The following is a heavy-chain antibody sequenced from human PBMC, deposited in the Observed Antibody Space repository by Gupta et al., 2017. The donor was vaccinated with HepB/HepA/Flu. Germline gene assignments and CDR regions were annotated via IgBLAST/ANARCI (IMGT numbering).Heavy chain of an antibody. V-gene: IGHV1-69*01. Sequence: QVQLVQSGPAVKKPGSSLKVSCRATGGTFSDYGFSWVRQAPGQGLEWIGGIIPLYGSTYYAQRFQGRVTITADESTTTAFMELTSLTYEDTAVFYCARDAVLGANRVHFDYWGQGTLVTVSS. CDR3: ARDAVLGANRVHFDY. CDR2: IIPLYGST. J-gene: IGHJ4*01. D-gene: IGHD1-26*01. CDR1: GGTFSDYG.